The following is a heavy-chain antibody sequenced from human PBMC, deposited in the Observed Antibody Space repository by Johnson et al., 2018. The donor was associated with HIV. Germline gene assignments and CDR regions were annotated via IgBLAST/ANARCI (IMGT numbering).Heavy chain of an antibody. CDR2: IKQDGSEK. Sequence: VQLVESGGGLVQPGGSLRLSCAASGFTFSSYWMSWVRQAPGKGLEWVANIKQDGSEKYYVDSVKGRSTISRDNAKNSLYLQMNSLRAEDTAVYYCASEQQPITYYYDSRDAFDIWGQGTMVTVSS. J-gene: IGHJ3*02. D-gene: IGHD3-22*01. CDR1: GFTFSSYW. CDR3: ASEQQPITYYYDSRDAFDI. V-gene: IGHV3-7*01.